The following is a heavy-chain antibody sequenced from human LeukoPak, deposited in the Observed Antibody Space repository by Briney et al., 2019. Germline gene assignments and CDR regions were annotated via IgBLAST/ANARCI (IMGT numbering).Heavy chain of an antibody. D-gene: IGHD2-15*01. Sequence: GASVKVSCKASGYTFTSYGISWVRQAPGQGLEWMGWISAYNGNTNYAQKLQGRVTMTTDTSISTAYMELSSLRSEDTAMYYCARGGAYCSGGSCYSIFDYWGQGTLVTVSS. V-gene: IGHV1-18*01. CDR2: ISAYNGNT. J-gene: IGHJ4*02. CDR3: ARGGAYCSGGSCYSIFDY. CDR1: GYTFTSYG.